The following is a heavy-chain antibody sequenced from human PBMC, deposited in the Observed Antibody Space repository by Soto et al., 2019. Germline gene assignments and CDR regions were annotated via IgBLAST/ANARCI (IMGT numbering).Heavy chain of an antibody. CDR2: IIPRSAKS. Sequence: QVQLVQSGAEVKKPGSSVKVSCKASGDTFSTYSITWMRQVPGQGLEWMGGIIPRSAKSNYAQKFQGRVTLAADESTSTAXXXLXXLRSEDTAVYYCAREGLVLVPTTVNSDSYYYAMDVWGQGTTVTVSS. CDR1: GDTFSTYS. J-gene: IGHJ6*02. CDR3: AREGLVLVPTTVNSDSYYYAMDV. V-gene: IGHV1-69*12. D-gene: IGHD2-2*01.